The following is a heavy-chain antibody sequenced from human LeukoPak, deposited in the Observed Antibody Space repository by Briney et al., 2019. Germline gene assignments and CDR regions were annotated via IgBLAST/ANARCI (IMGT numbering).Heavy chain of an antibody. V-gene: IGHV5-51*01. CDR1: GYIFTNNW. Sequence: GESLKISCKGSGYIFTNNWIGWVRQMRGKGLEWIWIIYPGDSDTRYSPSFEGQVTISVDKSISTAYLQWSSLKASDTAMYYCARQTRDGSGSRGYSFDFWGQGTLVTVSS. J-gene: IGHJ4*02. CDR2: IYPGDSDT. D-gene: IGHD3-10*01. CDR3: ARQTRDGSGSRGYSFDF.